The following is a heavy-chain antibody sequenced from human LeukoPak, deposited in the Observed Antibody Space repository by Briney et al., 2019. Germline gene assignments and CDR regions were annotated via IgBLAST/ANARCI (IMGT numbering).Heavy chain of an antibody. CDR1: GFTVSSNY. CDR3: AKDDKYQLRYYFDY. Sequence: GGSLRLSCAASGFTVSSNYMSWVRQAPGKGLEWVSVIYSGGSTYYADSVKGRFTISRDNSKNTLYLQMNSLRAEDTAVYYCAKDDKYQLRYYFDYWGQGTLVTVSS. CDR2: IYSGGST. J-gene: IGHJ4*02. D-gene: IGHD2-2*01. V-gene: IGHV3-53*05.